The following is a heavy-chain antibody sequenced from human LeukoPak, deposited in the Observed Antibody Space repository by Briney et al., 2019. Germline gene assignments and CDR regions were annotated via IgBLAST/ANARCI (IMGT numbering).Heavy chain of an antibody. V-gene: IGHV4-4*07. J-gene: IGHJ4*02. Sequence: PSETLSLTCTVSGGSISSYYWSWIRQPAGKGLEWIGRIYTSGSTNYNPSLKSRVTMSVDTSKNHFSLKLSSVTAADTAMYFCARGLYYSGSGRTFDSWGQGTLVTVSS. CDR2: IYTSGST. D-gene: IGHD3-10*01. CDR3: ARGLYYSGSGRTFDS. CDR1: GGSISSYY.